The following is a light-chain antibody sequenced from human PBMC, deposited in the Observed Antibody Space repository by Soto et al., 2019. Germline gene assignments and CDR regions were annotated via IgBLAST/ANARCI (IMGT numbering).Light chain of an antibody. J-gene: IGKJ5*01. CDR3: QHFGSTTFT. Sequence: ENVLTQSPGTLSLSPGERVTISCRATQTISSDYLAWYQQKPGQAPRLLIYGIFNRATGIPDRFSASGSGTDFTLTISRLEPEDFAVYYCQHFGSTTFTFGQGTRLEIK. V-gene: IGKV3-20*01. CDR2: GIF. CDR1: QTISSDY.